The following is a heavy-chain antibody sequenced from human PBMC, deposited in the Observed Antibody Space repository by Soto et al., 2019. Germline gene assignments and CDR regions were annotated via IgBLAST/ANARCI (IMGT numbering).Heavy chain of an antibody. J-gene: IGHJ5*02. CDR2: IEPSGGKT. Sequence: ASVKVSCKASGYTFTRDQIHWVRQAPGQGLEWMGMIEPSGGKTNYAQKFQGRVTLTSDTSTSTVYMVLSSLRSEDTAIYFCGRVMRSLLSITALDTWGQGTLVTVSS. V-gene: IGHV1-46*01. CDR3: GRVMRSLLSITALDT. D-gene: IGHD3-10*01. CDR1: GYTFTRDQ.